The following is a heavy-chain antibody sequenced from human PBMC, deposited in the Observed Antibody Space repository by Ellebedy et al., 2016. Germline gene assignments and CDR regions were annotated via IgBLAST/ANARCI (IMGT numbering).Heavy chain of an antibody. J-gene: IGHJ4*02. CDR1: GFTFSSNW. V-gene: IGHV3-74*01. CDR3: ARDPGDYCLDF. D-gene: IGHD4-17*01. Sequence: GGSLRLSCAASGFTFSSNWMHWVRQAPGKGLVWVSRINSDGSRSTYADSVKGRFTISRDNSKNTLYLQMNSLRAEDTAVYYCARDPGDYCLDFWGQGTLVTVSS. CDR2: INSDGSRS.